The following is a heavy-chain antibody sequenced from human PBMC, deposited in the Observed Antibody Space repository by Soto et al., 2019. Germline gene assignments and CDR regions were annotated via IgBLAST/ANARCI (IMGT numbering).Heavy chain of an antibody. J-gene: IGHJ6*02. V-gene: IGHV4-59*01. CDR2: IYYSGST. Sequence: SDTLSLTCTVSGGSISSYYWSWIRQPPGKGLEWIGYIYYSGSTNYNPSLKSRVTISVDTSKNQFSLKLSSVTAADTAVYYCARDNCGGDCYSGAYYCYGMDVWGQGTTVTVS. CDR1: GGSISSYY. D-gene: IGHD2-21*02. CDR3: ARDNCGGDCYSGAYYCYGMDV.